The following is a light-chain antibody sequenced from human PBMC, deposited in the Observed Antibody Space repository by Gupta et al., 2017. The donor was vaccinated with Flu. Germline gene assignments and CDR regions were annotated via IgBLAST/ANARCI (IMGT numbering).Light chain of an antibody. Sequence: SPATLSVAPGERATRSCRASQSVNSNLEWYQQKPGQAPRLLIYDASNRANGIPDRFSGRGSGTEFTLTSSSRQSEDFALYYWQHYNDSNSFGGGTTVEIK. V-gene: IGKV3-15*01. CDR1: QSVNSN. J-gene: IGKJ4*01. CDR3: QHYNDSNS. CDR2: DAS.